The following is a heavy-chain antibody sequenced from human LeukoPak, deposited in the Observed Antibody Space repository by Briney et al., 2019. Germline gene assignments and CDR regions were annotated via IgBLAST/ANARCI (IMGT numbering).Heavy chain of an antibody. D-gene: IGHD3-3*01. CDR2: IYSGGST. CDR1: GFTFSSYG. J-gene: IGHJ3*02. V-gene: IGHV3-53*01. CDR3: ARERVFDDFWSGYTSMGAFDI. Sequence: GGSLRLSCAASGFTFSSYGMHWVRQAPGKGLEWVSVIYSGGSTYYADSVKGRFTISRDNSKNTLYLQMNSLRAEDTAVYYCARERVFDDFWSGYTSMGAFDIWGQGTMVTVSS.